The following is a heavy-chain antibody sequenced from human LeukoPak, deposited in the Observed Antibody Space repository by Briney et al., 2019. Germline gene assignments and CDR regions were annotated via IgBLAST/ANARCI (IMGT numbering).Heavy chain of an antibody. D-gene: IGHD3-10*01. CDR1: GFSLSTSGMR. J-gene: IGHJ4*02. CDR2: IDWDDDK. V-gene: IGHV2-70*04. Sequence: SGPTLVNPTQTLTLTCTCSGFSLSTSGMRVSWIRQSAGKALEWLARIDWDDDKFYSTSLKTRLTISKDTSKNQVGLTMSNMDPVDTATYYCARISPNGSGTWSDCWGQGTLVTVSA. CDR3: ARISPNGSGTWSDC.